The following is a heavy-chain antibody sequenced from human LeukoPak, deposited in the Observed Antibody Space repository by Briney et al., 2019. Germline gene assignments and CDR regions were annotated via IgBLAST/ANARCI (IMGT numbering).Heavy chain of an antibody. CDR3: ANINGGSYRGTDY. J-gene: IGHJ4*02. CDR2: ISGSGGST. V-gene: IGHV3-23*01. Sequence: PGRSLRLSCAASGFTFDDYAMHWVRQAPGKGLEWVSAISGSGGSTYYADSVKGRFTISRDNSKNTLYLQMNSLRAEDTAVYYCANINGGSYRGTDYWGQGTLVTVSS. D-gene: IGHD1-26*01. CDR1: GFTFDDYA.